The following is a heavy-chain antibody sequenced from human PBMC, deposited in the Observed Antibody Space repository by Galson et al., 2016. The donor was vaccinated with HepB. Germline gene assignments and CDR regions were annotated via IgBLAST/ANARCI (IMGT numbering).Heavy chain of an antibody. CDR2: IKQDGSEE. CDR3: ARGFLFAHDL. Sequence: SLRLSCAASGFTVSSNYMSWVRHTPSKGLEWVANIKQDGSEEYYVDCVEGRFTISRDNAKNSLYLQMNSLRAEDTAVYYCARGFLFAHDLWGPGTLVTVSS. V-gene: IGHV3-7*03. CDR1: GFTVSSNY. D-gene: IGHD3-3*01. J-gene: IGHJ5*02.